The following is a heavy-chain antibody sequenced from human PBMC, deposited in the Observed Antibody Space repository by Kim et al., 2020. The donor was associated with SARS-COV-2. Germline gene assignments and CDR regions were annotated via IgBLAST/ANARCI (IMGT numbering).Heavy chain of an antibody. CDR2: MSGGGISI. D-gene: IGHD4-17*01. V-gene: IGHV3-23*01. CDR1: GFIFSDYA. J-gene: IGHJ4*02. CDR3: AKGNGDYWGYLDS. Sequence: GGSLRLSCAASGFIFSDYAMSWVREAPGKGLEWVSAMSGGGISIYYADSVKGRFTISRDNSKKTMYLQMNKLKVADTAVYYCAKGNGDYWGYLDSWGQGIRVIVSP.